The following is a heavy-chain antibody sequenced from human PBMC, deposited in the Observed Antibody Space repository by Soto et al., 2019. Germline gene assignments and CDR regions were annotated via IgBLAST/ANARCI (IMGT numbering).Heavy chain of an antibody. V-gene: IGHV4-34*01. J-gene: IGHJ6*03. CDR3: ARGGAARGYYYYYMDV. D-gene: IGHD6-6*01. Sequence: SETLSLTCAVYGGSFSGYYWSWIRQPPGKGLEWIGEINHSGSTNYNPSLKSRVTISVDTSKNQFSLKLSSVTAADTAVYYCARGGAARGYYYYYMDVWGKGTTVTVSS. CDR1: GGSFSGYY. CDR2: INHSGST.